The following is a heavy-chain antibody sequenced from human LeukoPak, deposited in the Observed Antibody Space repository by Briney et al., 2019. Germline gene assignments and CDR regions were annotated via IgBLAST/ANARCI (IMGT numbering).Heavy chain of an antibody. Sequence: PSETLSLTCSVSGGSIISSNYYWGWIRQPPGKGLEWIGSIYQSGSGSSYYNPSLKSRVTISGDPSKNQFFLRLSSVTAADTAVYYCASTLRFLPYRRFDYWGQGTLVTVPS. D-gene: IGHD3-3*01. CDR3: ASTLRFLPYRRFDY. J-gene: IGHJ4*02. CDR1: GGSIISSNYY. CDR2: IYQSGSGSS. V-gene: IGHV4-39*01.